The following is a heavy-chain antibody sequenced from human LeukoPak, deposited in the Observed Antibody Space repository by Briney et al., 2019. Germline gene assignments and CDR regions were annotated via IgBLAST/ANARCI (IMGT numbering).Heavy chain of an antibody. CDR3: ARDLGGSYCL. Sequence: GRSLRLSCAASGFTFSTYFMNWVRQAPGRGLEWVSSISYSSTYIYYADSVKGRFTVSRDNAKNSLYLQMNSLRAEDTAVYYCARDLGGSYCLWGQGTLVTVSS. V-gene: IGHV3-21*01. J-gene: IGHJ4*02. D-gene: IGHD1-26*01. CDR1: GFTFSTYF. CDR2: ISYSSTYI.